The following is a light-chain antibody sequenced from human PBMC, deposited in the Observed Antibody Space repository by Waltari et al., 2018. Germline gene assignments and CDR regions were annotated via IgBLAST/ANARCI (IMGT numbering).Light chain of an antibody. CDR1: QSISSW. CDR3: QQYNSYSPWT. J-gene: IGKJ1*01. Sequence: QMTQSPSTLSASVGDRVTITCRASQSISSWLAWYQQKPGKAPKLLIYKASSLESGVPSRFSGSGSGTEFTLTISSLQPDDFATYYCQQYNSYSPWTFGQGTKVEIK. CDR2: KAS. V-gene: IGKV1-5*03.